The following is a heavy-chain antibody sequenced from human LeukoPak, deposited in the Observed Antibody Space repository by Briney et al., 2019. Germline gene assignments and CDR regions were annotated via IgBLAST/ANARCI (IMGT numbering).Heavy chain of an antibody. CDR3: ARGRRYCSSTSCFETYYYYYGMDV. CDR2: INHSGST. D-gene: IGHD2-2*01. J-gene: IGHJ6*02. V-gene: IGHV4-39*07. CDR1: GGSISSSTYY. Sequence: SETLSLTCTVSGGSISSSTYYWSWIRQPPGKGLEWIGEINHSGSTNYNPSLKSRVTISVDTSKNQFSLKLSSVTAADTAVYYCARGRRYCSSTSCFETYYYYYGMDVWGQGTTVTVSS.